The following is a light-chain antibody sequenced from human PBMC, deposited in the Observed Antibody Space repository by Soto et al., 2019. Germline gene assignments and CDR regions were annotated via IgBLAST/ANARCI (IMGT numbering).Light chain of an antibody. Sequence: QSPLTQPASVSGTPGQSITISCTGTSSDVGSYNLVSWYQQHPGKAPKLMIYEGSKRPSGVSNRFSGSKSGNTASLTISGLQAEDEADYYCCSYAGSSTPFGGGTKLTV. CDR1: SSDVGSYNL. CDR3: CSYAGSSTP. J-gene: IGLJ3*02. V-gene: IGLV2-23*01. CDR2: EGS.